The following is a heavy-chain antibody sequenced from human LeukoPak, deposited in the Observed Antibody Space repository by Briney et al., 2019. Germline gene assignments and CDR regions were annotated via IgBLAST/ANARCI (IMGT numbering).Heavy chain of an antibody. D-gene: IGHD6-13*01. J-gene: IGHJ6*02. CDR1: GFTFSSYE. Sequence: GGSLRLSCAASGFTFSSYEMNWVRPAPGKGREGVSYIRSSGSTIYYADSVKGRFTISRDNAKNSLYLQMNSLRAEDTAVYYCARQFDYSSSWYPYGMDVWGQGTTVTVSS. V-gene: IGHV3-48*03. CDR3: ARQFDYSSSWYPYGMDV. CDR2: IRSSGSTI.